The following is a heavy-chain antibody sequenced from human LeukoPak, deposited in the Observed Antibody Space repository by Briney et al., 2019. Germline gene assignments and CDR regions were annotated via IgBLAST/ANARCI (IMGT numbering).Heavy chain of an antibody. D-gene: IGHD3-22*01. V-gene: IGHV3-23*01. CDR1: GFTFSRNA. J-gene: IGHJ4*02. CDR3: AKDANYLRSSGYLVPIDF. CDR2: IGGNGLGT. Sequence: GGSLRLPCAASGFTFSRNAMNWVRQAPGKGLEWDAAIGGNGLGTYYADSVKGRFNISRDNSRNTLYLQMNSLRIEDTAFYYCAKDANYLRSSGYLVPIDFWGQGTLVTVSS.